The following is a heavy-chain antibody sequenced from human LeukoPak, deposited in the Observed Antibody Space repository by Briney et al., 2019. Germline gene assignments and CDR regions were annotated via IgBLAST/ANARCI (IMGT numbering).Heavy chain of an antibody. J-gene: IGHJ6*02. CDR1: GFTFSSYA. D-gene: IGHD2-2*01. CDR3: AKAAYCSSTSCSDEYYYYYYGMDV. Sequence: GGSQRLSCAASGFTFSSYAMSWVRQAPGKGLEWVSAMSGSGGSTYYADSVKGRFTISRDNSKNTLYLQMNSLRAEDTAVYYCAKAAYCSSTSCSDEYYYYYYGMDVWGQGTTVTVSS. CDR2: MSGSGGST. V-gene: IGHV3-23*01.